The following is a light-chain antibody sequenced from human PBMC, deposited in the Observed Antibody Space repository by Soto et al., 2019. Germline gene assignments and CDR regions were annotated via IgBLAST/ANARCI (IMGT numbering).Light chain of an antibody. V-gene: IGLV2-14*01. CDR1: SSDVGVNKY. J-gene: IGLJ2*01. CDR3: SSYTGDNTVL. CDR2: EVS. Sequence: SALTQPASVSGSPGQSITISCTGTSSDVGVNKYVSWYQKYTGKAPKLMIYEVSNRPSGVSKRFSGSKSGDTASLTISGLQAEDEADYYCSSYTGDNTVLFGGGTKLTVL.